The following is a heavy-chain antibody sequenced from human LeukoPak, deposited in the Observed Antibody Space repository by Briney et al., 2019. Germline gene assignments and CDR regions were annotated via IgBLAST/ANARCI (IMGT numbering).Heavy chain of an antibody. CDR3: TTDLLERVWGSFDAFDI. CDR1: GFTFSNAW. J-gene: IGHJ3*02. CDR2: IKSKTDGGTT. D-gene: IGHD3-16*01. V-gene: IGHV3-15*01. Sequence: GGSLRLSCAASGFTFSNAWMSWVRQAPGKGLEWVGRIKSKTDGGTTDYAAPVKGRFTISRDDSKNTLYLQMNSLKTEDTAVYYCTTDLLERVWGSFDAFDIWGQGTMVTVSS.